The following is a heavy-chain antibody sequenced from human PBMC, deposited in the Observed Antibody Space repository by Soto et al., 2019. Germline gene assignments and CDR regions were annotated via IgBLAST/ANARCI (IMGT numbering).Heavy chain of an antibody. CDR3: IGSFPF. J-gene: IGHJ4*02. V-gene: IGHV3-49*03. CDR2: IRSQPYGGTT. Sequence: GGSLRLSCITSGFPFANFLMSWFRQAPGKGLEWVGFIRSQPYGGTTQYAPSVSGRFIISRDDSKGTLYLQMNSLTTEDSGVYYCIGSFPFWGQGTLVTVSS. CDR1: GFPFANFL. D-gene: IGHD3-10*01.